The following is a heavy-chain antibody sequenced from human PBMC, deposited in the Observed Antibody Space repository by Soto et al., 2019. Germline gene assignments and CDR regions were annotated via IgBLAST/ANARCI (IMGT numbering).Heavy chain of an antibody. V-gene: IGHV4-4*07. CDR3: AKRSIRSLNGLDY. Sequence: SETLSLNCTVSGGSIRRYFWSWIQQPAGKGLEWIGRIESVGNTNYNPSLKSRVTLSVDTSKNTLYLQMNSLRAEDTAVYYCAKRSIRSLNGLDYWGQGTLVTVSS. CDR1: GGSIRRYF. D-gene: IGHD3-16*02. CDR2: IESVGNT. J-gene: IGHJ4*02.